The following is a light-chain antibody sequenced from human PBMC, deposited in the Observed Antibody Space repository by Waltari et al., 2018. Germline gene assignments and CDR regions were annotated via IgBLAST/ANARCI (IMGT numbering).Light chain of an antibody. CDR3: QQYNSYPYT. J-gene: IGKJ2*01. Sequence: EIVMTQSPGTLSVSPGERATLSCRASQSINNNLAWYQQKPGQAPRILIYGASTRATGIPARFSGSGSETEFTLTISSLQPDDFATYYCQQYNSYPYTFGQGTKLEIK. CDR1: QSINNN. V-gene: IGKV3-15*01. CDR2: GAS.